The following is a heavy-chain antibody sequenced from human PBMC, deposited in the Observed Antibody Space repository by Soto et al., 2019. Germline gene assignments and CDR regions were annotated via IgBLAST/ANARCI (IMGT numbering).Heavy chain of an antibody. Sequence: SETLSLTCTVSAGSISSYYWSWIRQPPGRGLEWIGYIYCSGSTNYNPSLKSRVTISVDTSKNQFSLKLSSVTAADTAVYYCARRYGYSFDYWGQGTLVTVSS. D-gene: IGHD1-1*01. CDR3: ARRYGYSFDY. CDR1: AGSISSYY. CDR2: IYCSGST. J-gene: IGHJ4*02. V-gene: IGHV4-59*08.